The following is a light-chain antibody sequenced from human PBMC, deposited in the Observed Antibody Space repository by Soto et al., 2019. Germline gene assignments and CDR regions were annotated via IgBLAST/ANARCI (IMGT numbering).Light chain of an antibody. V-gene: IGKV1-5*01. J-gene: IGKJ4*01. CDR1: QSISSW. Sequence: DIQMKQSPSALSASVGDRVTITCRASQSISSWLAWYQQKPGKAPKLLIYDASSLESGVPSRFSGSGSGADFTLTISGLQPEDFASYHCQQTYSDISFGGGTKVDIK. CDR3: QQTYSDIS. CDR2: DAS.